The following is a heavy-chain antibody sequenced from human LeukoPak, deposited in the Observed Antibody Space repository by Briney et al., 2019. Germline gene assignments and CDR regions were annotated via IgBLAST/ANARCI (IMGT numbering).Heavy chain of an antibody. CDR2: TRNKANSYTT. D-gene: IGHD2-21*02. Sequence: PGGSLRLSCAASGFTFSDHYMDWVRQAPGEGLEWVGRTRNKANSYTTEYAASVKGRFTISRDDSKNSLYLQINSLKTEDTAVYYCARVFGDRFDYWGQGTLVTVSS. J-gene: IGHJ4*02. CDR3: ARVFGDRFDY. CDR1: GFTFSDHY. V-gene: IGHV3-72*01.